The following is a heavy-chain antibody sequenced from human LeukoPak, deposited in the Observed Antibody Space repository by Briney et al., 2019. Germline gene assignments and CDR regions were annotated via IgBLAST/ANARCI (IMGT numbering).Heavy chain of an antibody. D-gene: IGHD6-19*01. J-gene: IGHJ5*02. V-gene: IGHV4-61*01. Sequence: SETLSLTCTVSGYSISSSYYWSWIRQPPGKGLEWIGYIYYSGSTNYNPSLKSRVTISVDTSKNQFSLKLSSVTAADTAVYYCARGGGIAVAGFLDPWGQGTLVTVSS. CDR2: IYYSGST. CDR1: GYSISSSYY. CDR3: ARGGGIAVAGFLDP.